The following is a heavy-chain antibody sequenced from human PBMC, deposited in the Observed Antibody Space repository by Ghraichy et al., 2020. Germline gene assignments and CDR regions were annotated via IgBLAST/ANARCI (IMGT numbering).Heavy chain of an antibody. V-gene: IGHV3-74*01. CDR2: INSDGSTT. CDR1: GFTFSSYW. CDR3: ARNYDSSNHYNRWFDP. Sequence: GGSLRLSCAASGFTFSSYWMHWVRQAPGKGLVWVSRINSDGSTTSYADSVKGRFTISRDNAKNTLYLQMNSLRAEDTAVYYCARNYDSSNHYNRWFDPWGQGTLVTVSS. J-gene: IGHJ5*02. D-gene: IGHD3-22*01.